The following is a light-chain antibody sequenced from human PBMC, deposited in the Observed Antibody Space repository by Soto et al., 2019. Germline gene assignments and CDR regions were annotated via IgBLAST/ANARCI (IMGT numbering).Light chain of an antibody. Sequence: DIQMTQSPSSLSVSVVDRVTITCRASQSLTNYLNGYQQKPGKAPKLLVYAASSLQSGVPSRFSGNGSGTDFTLTISSLQPEDFATYYCQQSDSYPYTFGQGTKLEIK. CDR3: QQSDSYPYT. V-gene: IGKV1-39*01. J-gene: IGKJ2*01. CDR2: AAS. CDR1: QSLTNY.